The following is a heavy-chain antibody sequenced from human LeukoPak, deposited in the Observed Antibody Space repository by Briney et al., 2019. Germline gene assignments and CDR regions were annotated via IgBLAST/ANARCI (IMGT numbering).Heavy chain of an antibody. CDR1: GITFSSYA. D-gene: IGHD6-19*01. J-gene: IGHJ4*02. CDR2: ISSNGGST. CDR3: ARGPRGWPFDY. V-gene: IGHV3-64*01. Sequence: PGGSLRLSCAASGITFSSYAMHWVRQAPGKGLEYVSAISSNGGSTYYANSVKGRFTISRDNSKNTLYLQMNSLRAEDTAVYYCARGPRGWPFDYWGQGTLVTVSS.